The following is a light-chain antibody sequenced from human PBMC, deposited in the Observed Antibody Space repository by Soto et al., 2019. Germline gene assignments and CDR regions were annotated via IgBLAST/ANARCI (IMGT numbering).Light chain of an antibody. J-gene: IGLJ3*02. CDR2: RVI. V-gene: IGLV2-14*03. Sequence: QSALTQPASVSGSPGQSITISCSGTSSDIGAYNYVSWYQEHPDKAPKLMIYRVINRPSGVSDRFSGSKSGNSASLSISGLQPEDEASYFCGSYTSATTWVFGGGTKLTVL. CDR3: GSYTSATTWV. CDR1: SSDIGAYNY.